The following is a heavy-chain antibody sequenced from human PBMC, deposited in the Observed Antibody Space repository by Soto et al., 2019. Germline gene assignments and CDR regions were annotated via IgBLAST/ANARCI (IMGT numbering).Heavy chain of an antibody. Sequence: PGGSLRLSCAASGFTFSNYAMNWVRQAPGKGLEWVSVISNGGGSTFYADSVKGRFTVSRDNSKNTLFLQMNSLRAEDTALYYCAKRSVVAGREYYFDYWGQGTLVTVPQ. CDR2: ISNGGGST. V-gene: IGHV3-23*01. CDR3: AKRSVVAGREYYFDY. CDR1: GFTFSNYA. D-gene: IGHD6-6*01. J-gene: IGHJ4*02.